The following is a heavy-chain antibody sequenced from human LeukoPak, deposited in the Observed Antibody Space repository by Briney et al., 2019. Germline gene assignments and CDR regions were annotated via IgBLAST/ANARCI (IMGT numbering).Heavy chain of an antibody. CDR2: IYYNGNT. CDR1: GGSIISSHYY. J-gene: IGHJ5*02. Sequence: SETLSLTCTVSGGSIISSHYYWGWIRQPPGKGVEWIGSIYYNGNTYYNPSLESRVTISVDTSTNQFSLKLNPVTAADTAVYYCASVILRCIDPWGQGTLVAVSS. CDR3: ASVILRCIDP. V-gene: IGHV4-39*01. D-gene: IGHD4-17*01.